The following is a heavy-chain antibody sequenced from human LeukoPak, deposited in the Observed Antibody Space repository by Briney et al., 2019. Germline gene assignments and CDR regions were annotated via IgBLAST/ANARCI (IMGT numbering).Heavy chain of an antibody. V-gene: IGHV3-21*01. CDR2: ISSSSSYI. J-gene: IGHJ4*02. D-gene: IGHD3-22*01. Sequence: GGSLRLSCAASGFTFGSYSMNWVRQAPGKGLEWVSSISSSSSYIYYADSVKGRFTISRDNAKNSLYLQMNSLRAEDTAVYYCARPLVYYDSSGYYPLDYWGQGTLVTVSS. CDR3: ARPLVYYDSSGYYPLDY. CDR1: GFTFGSYS.